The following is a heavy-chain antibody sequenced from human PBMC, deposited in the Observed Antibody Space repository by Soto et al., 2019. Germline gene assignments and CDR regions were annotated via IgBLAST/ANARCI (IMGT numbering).Heavy chain of an antibody. D-gene: IGHD3-3*01. V-gene: IGHV1-18*01. Sequence: GASVKVSCKASGYTFTSYGISWVRQAPGQGLEWMGWISAYNGNTNYAQKLQGRVTMTTDTSTSTAYMELRSLRSDDTAVYYCARDFVVVFPPPPADPDAFDIWGQGTMVTVSS. CDR1: GYTFTSYG. J-gene: IGHJ3*02. CDR2: ISAYNGNT. CDR3: ARDFVVVFPPPPADPDAFDI.